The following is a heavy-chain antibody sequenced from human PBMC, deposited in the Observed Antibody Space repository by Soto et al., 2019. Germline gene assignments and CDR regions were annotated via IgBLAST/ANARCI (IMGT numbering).Heavy chain of an antibody. CDR3: ARDRQDYYDSSATPLDY. D-gene: IGHD3-22*01. V-gene: IGHV1-69*06. CDR1: GGTFSSYA. CDR2: IIPIFGTA. Sequence: SVKISCKASGGTFSSYAISWVRQAPGQGLEWMGGIIPIFGTANYAQKFQGRVTITADKSTSTAYMELSSLRSEDTAVYYCARDRQDYYDSSATPLDYWGQGPLVTVSS. J-gene: IGHJ4*02.